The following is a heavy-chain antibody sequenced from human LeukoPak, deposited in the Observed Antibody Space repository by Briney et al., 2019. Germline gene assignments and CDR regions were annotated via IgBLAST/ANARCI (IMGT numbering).Heavy chain of an antibody. V-gene: IGHV3-74*01. J-gene: IGHJ4*02. D-gene: IGHD1-26*01. Sequence: GGSLRLSCEASGFMFNSFWMHWVRQGPGKGLVWVARIKTDGSESSYADFVRGRFIISRDNARNTLFLQMDSLRDDDTAVYFCARDVGPYGGSPGGDWGLGTLVTASS. CDR1: GFMFNSFW. CDR3: ARDVGPYGGSPGGD. CDR2: IKTDGSES.